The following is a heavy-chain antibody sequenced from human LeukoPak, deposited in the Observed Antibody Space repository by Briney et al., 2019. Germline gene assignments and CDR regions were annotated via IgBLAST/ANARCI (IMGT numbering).Heavy chain of an antibody. CDR2: IYTSGST. V-gene: IGHV4-4*07. J-gene: IGHJ3*02. Sequence: SETLSLTCTVSGGSISSYYWSWIRQPAGKGLEWIGRIYTSGSTNYNPSLKSRVTMSVDTSKNQFSLKLSSVTAADTAVYYCARHYVWGSYRYPHDAFDIWGQGTMVTVSS. CDR3: ARHYVWGSYRYPHDAFDI. D-gene: IGHD3-16*02. CDR1: GGSISSYY.